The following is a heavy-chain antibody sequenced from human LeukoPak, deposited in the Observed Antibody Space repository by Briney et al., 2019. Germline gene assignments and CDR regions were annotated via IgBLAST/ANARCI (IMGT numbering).Heavy chain of an antibody. CDR2: ISSSGSTI. CDR3: ARGSRYYDSSGYYSEGY. CDR1: GFTFSSYE. V-gene: IGHV3-48*03. Sequence: GGSLRLSCAASGFTFSSYEMNWVRQAPGKGLEWVSYISSSGSTIYYADSVKGRFTISRDNAKNSLYLQMNSLRAEDTAVYYCARGSRYYDSSGYYSEGYWGQGNLVTVSS. D-gene: IGHD3-22*01. J-gene: IGHJ4*02.